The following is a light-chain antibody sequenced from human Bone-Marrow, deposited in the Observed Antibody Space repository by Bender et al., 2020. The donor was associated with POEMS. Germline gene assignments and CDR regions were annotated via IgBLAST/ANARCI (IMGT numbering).Light chain of an antibody. CDR2: DVT. Sequence: QSALTQPRSLSGSPGQSITISCTGTSSDVGSYLLVSWYQQHPDKAPKLLIYDVTERPLGVPDRFSGSKSGNTASLTISGLQAEDEAEYYCCSYAGGDTYVFGTGTQVAVL. V-gene: IGLV2-11*01. J-gene: IGLJ1*01. CDR3: CSYAGGDTYV. CDR1: SSDVGSYLL.